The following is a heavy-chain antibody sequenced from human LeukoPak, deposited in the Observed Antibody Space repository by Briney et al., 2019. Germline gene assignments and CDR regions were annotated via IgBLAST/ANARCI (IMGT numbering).Heavy chain of an antibody. CDR1: GFTFSNAW. CDR2: IKSKTDGGTT. J-gene: IGHJ6*03. CDR3: TTEAGYRGYYMDV. Sequence: GGSLRLSCAASGFTFSNAWMSWVRQAPGKGLEWVGRIKSKTDGGTTDYAAPVKGRFTISRDDSKNTLYLQMNSLKTEDTAVYYCTTEAGYRGYYMDVWGKGTTVTVSS. D-gene: IGHD4-23*01. V-gene: IGHV3-15*01.